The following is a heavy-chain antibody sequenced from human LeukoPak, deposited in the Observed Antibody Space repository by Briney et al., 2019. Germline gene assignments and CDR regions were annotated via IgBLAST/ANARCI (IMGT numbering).Heavy chain of an antibody. V-gene: IGHV3-33*01. Sequence: GGSLRLSCAASGFTFSSYGMHWVRQAPGKGLEWVAVIWYDGSNKYYADSVKGRFTISRDNSKNTLYLQMNSLRADDTAVYYCARDVVKATRGVFDIWGQGTMVTVSS. D-gene: IGHD1-26*01. CDR1: GFTFSSYG. CDR3: ARDVVKATRGVFDI. J-gene: IGHJ3*02. CDR2: IWYDGSNK.